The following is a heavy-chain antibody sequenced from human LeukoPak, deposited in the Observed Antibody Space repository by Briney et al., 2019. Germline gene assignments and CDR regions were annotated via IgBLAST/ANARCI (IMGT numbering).Heavy chain of an antibody. Sequence: GGSLRLSCAASGFTFSTYWMHWVRQARGKRLVLVSLINSDGSRTTYADSVKGRFTISRDNANNTLYLQMNSLRTEDTAMYYCARPETQYSSGLDGFDIWGQGTMVTVSS. V-gene: IGHV3-74*01. CDR2: INSDGSRT. CDR1: GFTFSTYW. J-gene: IGHJ3*02. D-gene: IGHD6-19*01. CDR3: ARPETQYSSGLDGFDI.